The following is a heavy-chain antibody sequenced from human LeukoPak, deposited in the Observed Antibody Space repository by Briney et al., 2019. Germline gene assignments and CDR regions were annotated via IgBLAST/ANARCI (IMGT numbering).Heavy chain of an antibody. D-gene: IGHD3-22*01. CDR1: GYTFTSYA. J-gene: IGHJ4*02. V-gene: IGHV1-3*01. CDR2: INAGNGNT. Sequence: ASVKVSCKASGYTFTSYAMHWVRQAPGQRLEWMGWINAGNGNTKYSQKFQGRVTITRDTSASTAYMELSSLGSEDTAVYYCARSQYYYDSSGYLGFDYWGQGTLVTVSS. CDR3: ARSQYYYDSSGYLGFDY.